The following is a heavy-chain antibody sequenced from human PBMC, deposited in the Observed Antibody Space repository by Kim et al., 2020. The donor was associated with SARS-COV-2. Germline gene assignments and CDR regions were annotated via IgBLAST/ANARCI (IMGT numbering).Heavy chain of an antibody. V-gene: IGHV4-34*01. J-gene: IGHJ4*02. CDR3: ARGGAVLLWFRELTPFDY. D-gene: IGHD3-10*01. CDR2: INHSGST. Sequence: SETLSLTCAVYGGSFSGYYWSWIRQPPGKGLEWIGEINHSGSTNYNPSLKSRVTISVDTSKNQFSLKLSSVTAADTAVYYCARGGAVLLWFRELTPFDYWGQGTLVTVSS. CDR1: GGSFSGYY.